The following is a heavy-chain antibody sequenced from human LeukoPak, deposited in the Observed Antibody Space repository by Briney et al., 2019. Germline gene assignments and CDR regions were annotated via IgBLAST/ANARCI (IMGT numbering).Heavy chain of an antibody. CDR1: GFTFSSYW. D-gene: IGHD3-3*01. V-gene: IGHV3-7*01. J-gene: IGHJ4*02. CDR3: ARLITVFGVVMK. Sequence: GGSLRLSCVASGFTFSSYWMTWVRQVAGKGLEWVANIKHDGSEKYYVDSVKGRFTISRDNAKNSLYLEMNRLGAEDTGVYYCARLITVFGVVMKWGQGTLVTVSS. CDR2: IKHDGSEK.